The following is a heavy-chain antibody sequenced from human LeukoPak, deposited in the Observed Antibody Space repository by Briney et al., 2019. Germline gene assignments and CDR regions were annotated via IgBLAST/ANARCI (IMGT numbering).Heavy chain of an antibody. CDR1: GFTFSSYG. V-gene: IGHV3-33*01. D-gene: IGHD6-19*01. J-gene: IGHJ4*02. CDR2: IWYDGSNK. Sequence: GGSLRLSCAASGFTFSSYGMYWVRQAPGKGLEWVAVIWYDGSNKYYADSVKGRFTISRDNSKNTLYLQMNSLRAEDTAVYYCARERPHIAVVDYWGQGTLVTVSS. CDR3: ARERPHIAVVDY.